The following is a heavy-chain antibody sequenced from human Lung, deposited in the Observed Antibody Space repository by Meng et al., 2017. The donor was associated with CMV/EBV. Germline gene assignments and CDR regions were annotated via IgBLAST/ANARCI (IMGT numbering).Heavy chain of an antibody. CDR2: IYWNHDE. V-gene: IGHV2-5*01. CDR1: GFSLTTSGVG. CDR3: AHSDYDLWIAYDYFDN. D-gene: IGHD3-3*01. Sequence: SGXXLVXPTQTLTLTCTFSGFSLTTSGVGVGWIRQPPGKALEWLALIYWNHDERYSPSLKSRLTITKDTSKNQVVLTMTNMDPVDTGTYYCAHSDYDLWIAYDYFDNWXQGTLVTVSS. J-gene: IGHJ4*02.